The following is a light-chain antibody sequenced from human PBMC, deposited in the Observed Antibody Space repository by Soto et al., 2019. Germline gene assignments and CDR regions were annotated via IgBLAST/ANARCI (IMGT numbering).Light chain of an antibody. CDR1: QSVSSNH. CDR3: QQYGGSPRT. CDR2: GGS. J-gene: IGKJ1*01. Sequence: EIVMPQSQATLSVSPGERATLSCRASQSVSSNHLAWYQQKPGQAPRLLIYGGSSRATGIPVRFSGSGSGTDFTLTITRLEPEDFAVYYCQQYGGSPRTFGQGTKVDIK. V-gene: IGKV3-20*01.